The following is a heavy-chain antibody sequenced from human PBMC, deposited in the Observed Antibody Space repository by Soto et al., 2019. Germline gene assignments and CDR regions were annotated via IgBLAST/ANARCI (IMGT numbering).Heavy chain of an antibody. D-gene: IGHD3-22*01. J-gene: IGHJ3*02. V-gene: IGHV4-59*01. CDR1: GGSISSYY. CDR2: IYYSGST. Sequence: QVRLQESGPGLVKPSETLSLTCTVSGGSISSYYWSWIRQPPEKGLEWIGYIYYSGSTNYNPSLKSRVTISVDTSKNQFSLKLSSVTAADTAVYYCARTTYYYDSYAIWGQGTMVTVSS. CDR3: ARTTYYYDSYAI.